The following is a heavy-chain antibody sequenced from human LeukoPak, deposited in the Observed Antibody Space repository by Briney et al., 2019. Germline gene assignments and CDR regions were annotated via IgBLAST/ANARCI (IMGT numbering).Heavy chain of an antibody. CDR3: ARGGADYVWGSYRFDY. J-gene: IGHJ4*02. D-gene: IGHD3-16*02. CDR2: IKQDGSEK. CDR1: GFTFSTYW. Sequence: GGSLRLSCAASGFTFSTYWMSWVRQAPGKGLEWVANIKQDGSEKNYVHSVEGRFTISIDNAYNSLYLQMNSVRAEDTAVYYCARGGADYVWGSYRFDYWGQGTLVTVSS. V-gene: IGHV3-7*02.